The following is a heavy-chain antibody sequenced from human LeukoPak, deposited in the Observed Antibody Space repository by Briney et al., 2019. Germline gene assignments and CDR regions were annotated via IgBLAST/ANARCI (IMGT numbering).Heavy chain of an antibody. V-gene: IGHV3-23*01. CDR3: AKTPYSGSYSTFDY. CDR2: ISGSGGST. CDR1: GFTFSSYA. D-gene: IGHD1-26*01. Sequence: GGSLRLSCAASGFTFSSYAMSWVRRAPGKGLEWVSVISGSGGSTYYADSVKGRFTISRDNSKNTLYLQMNSLRAEDTAVYYCAKTPYSGSYSTFDYWGQGTLVTVSS. J-gene: IGHJ4*02.